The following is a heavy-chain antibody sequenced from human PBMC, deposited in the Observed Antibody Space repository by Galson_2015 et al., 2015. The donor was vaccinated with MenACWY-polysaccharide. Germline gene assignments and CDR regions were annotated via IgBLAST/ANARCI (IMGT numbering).Heavy chain of an antibody. V-gene: IGHV4-38-2*01. D-gene: IGHD1-26*01. CDR3: ARVEKYSGSFYILY. CDR1: DYSISSGYY. J-gene: IGHJ4*02. CDR2: IFHSGTT. Sequence: LTCAVSDYSISSGYYWGWIRQPPGKGLEWIASIFHSGTTYYNPSLKSRVTISVDTSKNQFSLKLSSVTAADTAVYYCARVEKYSGSFYILYWGQGTLVTVSS.